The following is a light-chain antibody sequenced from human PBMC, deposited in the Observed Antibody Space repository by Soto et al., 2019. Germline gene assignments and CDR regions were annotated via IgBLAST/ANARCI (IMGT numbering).Light chain of an antibody. Sequence: AIQVNQSPSSLYASVGDRVTITCRASQGIRNELSWYQQKPGKAPKFLIFAASNLQSGVPSRFSGSGSGTDFTLTISSLQPEDFATYFCLQDDDYPFTFGGGTKVDIK. CDR2: AAS. V-gene: IGKV1-6*01. CDR3: LQDDDYPFT. J-gene: IGKJ4*01. CDR1: QGIRNE.